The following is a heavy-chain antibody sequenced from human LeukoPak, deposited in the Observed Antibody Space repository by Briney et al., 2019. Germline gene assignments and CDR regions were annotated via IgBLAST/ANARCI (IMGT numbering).Heavy chain of an antibody. CDR1: GGSISSYY. V-gene: IGHV4-59*13. CDR3: ARDSTIFGVGLDAFDI. CDR2: IYYSGST. D-gene: IGHD3-3*01. Sequence: SETLSLTCTVSGGSISSYYWSWIRQPPGKGLEWIGYIYYSGSTNYNPSIKSRVTISVDTSKNQFSLKLSSVTAADTAVYYCARDSTIFGVGLDAFDIWGQGTMVTVSS. J-gene: IGHJ3*02.